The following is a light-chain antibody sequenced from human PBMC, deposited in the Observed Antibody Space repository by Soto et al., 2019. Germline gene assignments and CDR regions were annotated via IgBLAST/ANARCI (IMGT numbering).Light chain of an antibody. V-gene: IGLV2-23*02. Sequence: ALTQPASVSGSPGQSITISCTGTSNDVGGYNLVSWFQQHPGKAPKLMISEVNKRPSGVSNRFSGSKSANTASLTISGLQAEDEADYYCCSHVGGSSPQWVFGGGTQLTVL. CDR2: EVN. CDR3: CSHVGGSSPQWV. CDR1: SNDVGGYNL. J-gene: IGLJ3*02.